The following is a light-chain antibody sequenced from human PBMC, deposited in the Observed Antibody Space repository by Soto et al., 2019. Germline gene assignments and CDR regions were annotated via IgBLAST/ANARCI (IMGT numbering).Light chain of an antibody. CDR2: EVS. CDR3: SSYTSSNTYV. Sequence: QSALTQPASVSGSPGQSITISCTGTSSDVGGYNYVSWYQQHPGKAPKLIIYEVSNRPSGVSNRFSGSKSDNTASLTISGLQAEDEADYYWSSYTSSNTYVFGTGTKLTVL. V-gene: IGLV2-14*01. J-gene: IGLJ1*01. CDR1: SSDVGGYNY.